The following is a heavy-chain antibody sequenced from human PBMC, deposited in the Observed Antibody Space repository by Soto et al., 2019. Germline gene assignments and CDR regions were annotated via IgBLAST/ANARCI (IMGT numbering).Heavy chain of an antibody. CDR1: GGSISSGDYS. CDR2: IYHSGST. J-gene: IGHJ4*02. V-gene: IGHV4-30-2*01. CDR3: ARGSDYDDSSGYYTPRYFDY. Sequence: QLQLQESGSGLVKPSQTLSLTCAVSGGSISSGDYSWSWIRQPPGKGLEWIGYIYHSGSTYYNPSLNGRVTVSVDRSKNQFSLKLSSVTAADTAVYYCARGSDYDDSSGYYTPRYFDYCGQGTLVTVSS. D-gene: IGHD3-22*01.